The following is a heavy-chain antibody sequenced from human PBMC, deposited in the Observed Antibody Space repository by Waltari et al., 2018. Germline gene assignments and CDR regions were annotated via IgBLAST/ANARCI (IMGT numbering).Heavy chain of an antibody. Sequence: GYTFTSYGISWVRQAPGQGLEWMGWISAYNGNTNYAQKLQGRVTMTTDTSTSTAYMELRSLRSDDTAVYYCARDWDNMIVVVPLGYWGQGTLVTVSS. CDR3: ARDWDNMIVVVPLGY. D-gene: IGHD3-22*01. CDR2: ISAYNGNT. J-gene: IGHJ4*02. V-gene: IGHV1-18*01. CDR1: GYTFTSYG.